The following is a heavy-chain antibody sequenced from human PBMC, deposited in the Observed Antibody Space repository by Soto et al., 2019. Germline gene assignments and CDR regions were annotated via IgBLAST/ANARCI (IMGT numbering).Heavy chain of an antibody. V-gene: IGHV3-30*18. Sequence: LRLSCAASGFTFSSYGMHWVRQAPGKGLEWVAVISYDGSNKYYADSVKGRFTISRDNSKNTLYLQMNSLRAEDTAVYYCAKARDIWYYDSSGSADYWGQGTLVTVSS. CDR2: ISYDGSNK. J-gene: IGHJ4*02. CDR1: GFTFSSYG. CDR3: AKARDIWYYDSSGSADY. D-gene: IGHD3-22*01.